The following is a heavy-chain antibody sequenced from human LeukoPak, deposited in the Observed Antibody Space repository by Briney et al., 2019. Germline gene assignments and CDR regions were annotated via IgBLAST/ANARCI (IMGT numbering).Heavy chain of an antibody. D-gene: IGHD3-22*01. V-gene: IGHV3-30*18. CDR1: GFTFSNYG. CDR2: ISYDGSNK. J-gene: IGHJ4*02. CDR3: AKDQDYYDTLYYFDY. Sequence: GGSLRLSCAASGFTFSNYGMHWVRQAPGKRLEWVAVISYDGSNKYYADSVKGRFTISRDNSKNTLYLQMNSLRAEDTAVYYCAKDQDYYDTLYYFDYWGQGTLVTVSS.